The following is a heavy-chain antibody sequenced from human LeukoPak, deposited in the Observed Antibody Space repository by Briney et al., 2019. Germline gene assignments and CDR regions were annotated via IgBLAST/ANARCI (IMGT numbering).Heavy chain of an antibody. J-gene: IGHJ4*02. CDR1: GYTLTELS. D-gene: IGHD1-26*01. Sequence: ASVKVSCKVSGYTLTELSMHWVRQAPGKGLEWMGGFDPEDGETIYAQKFQGRVTMTEDTSTDTAYKELSSLRSEDTAVYYCATDPLVGSYAIFDYWGQGTLVTVSS. CDR3: ATDPLVGSYAIFDY. CDR2: FDPEDGET. V-gene: IGHV1-24*01.